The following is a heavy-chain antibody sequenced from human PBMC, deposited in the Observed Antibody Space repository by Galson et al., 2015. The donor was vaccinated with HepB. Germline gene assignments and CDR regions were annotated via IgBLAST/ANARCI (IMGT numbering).Heavy chain of an antibody. J-gene: IGHJ4*02. D-gene: IGHD2-2*01. Sequence: SVKVSCKASGYTFTSYAMHWVRQAPGQRLEWMGWINAGNGNTKYSQKFQGRVTITRDTSASTAYMELSSLRSEDTAVYYCARARGGYCSSTSCYVLDYWGQGTLVTVSS. CDR1: GYTFTSYA. CDR3: ARARGGYCSSTSCYVLDY. CDR2: INAGNGNT. V-gene: IGHV1-3*01.